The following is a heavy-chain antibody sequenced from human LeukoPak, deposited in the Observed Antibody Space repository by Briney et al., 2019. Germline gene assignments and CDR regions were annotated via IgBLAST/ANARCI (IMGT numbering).Heavy chain of an antibody. D-gene: IGHD6-13*01. CDR3: TRDSPRKLGVVAAGPFDI. J-gene: IGHJ3*02. Sequence: GGSLRLSCTASGFTFGDYAMSWFRQAPGKGLEWVGFIRSKPYGGTTEYAASVKGRFTISREDSKSIADLQMNSLKTEDTAVYYCTRDSPRKLGVVAAGPFDIWGQGTMVTVSS. V-gene: IGHV3-49*03. CDR1: GFTFGDYA. CDR2: IRSKPYGGTT.